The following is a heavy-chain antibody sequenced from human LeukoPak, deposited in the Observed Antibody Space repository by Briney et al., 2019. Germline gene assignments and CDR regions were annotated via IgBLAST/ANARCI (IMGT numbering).Heavy chain of an antibody. D-gene: IGHD3-22*01. Sequence: WASVKVSCKASGGTFSRYVINWVRQAPGQGLEWMGGIIPIFGTANYAQKFQGRVTITADESTSTAYMELSSLRSEDTAVYYCATDPTPYYDSSPFGYWGQGTLVTVSS. CDR1: GGTFSRYV. J-gene: IGHJ4*02. V-gene: IGHV1-69*13. CDR2: IIPIFGTA. CDR3: ATDPTPYYDSSPFGY.